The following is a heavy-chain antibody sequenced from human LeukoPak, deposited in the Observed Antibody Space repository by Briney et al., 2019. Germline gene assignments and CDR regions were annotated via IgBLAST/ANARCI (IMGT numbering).Heavy chain of an antibody. Sequence: SETLSLTCTVSGVSISSSNSYWGWIRQPPGKGLEWIGSIYYSGNTYYNASLKSQVSISVDTSKNQFSLKLSSVTAADTAVYYCARARMTTVTSGWFDPWGQGTLVTVSS. CDR1: GVSISSSNSY. D-gene: IGHD4-17*01. CDR2: IYYSGNT. V-gene: IGHV4-39*07. J-gene: IGHJ5*02. CDR3: ARARMTTVTSGWFDP.